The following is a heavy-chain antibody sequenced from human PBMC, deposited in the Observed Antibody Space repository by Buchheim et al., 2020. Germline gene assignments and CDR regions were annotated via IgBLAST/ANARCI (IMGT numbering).Heavy chain of an antibody. CDR2: ISDSSESI. Sequence: EVQLVESGGGLVQPGGSLRLSCAASGFTFSSYSMNWVRQAPGKGLEWVSYISDSSESIYYADSVKGRFTISRDNAKNSLYLQMNSLRDEDTAVYYCARDLRGGRVVVPAAIFYWGQGSL. CDR3: ARDLRGGRVVVPAAIFY. CDR1: GFTFSSYS. J-gene: IGHJ4*02. D-gene: IGHD2-2*02. V-gene: IGHV3-48*02.